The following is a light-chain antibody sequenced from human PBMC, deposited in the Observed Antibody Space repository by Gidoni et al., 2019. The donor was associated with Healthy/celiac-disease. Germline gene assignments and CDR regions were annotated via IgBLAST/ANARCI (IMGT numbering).Light chain of an antibody. V-gene: IGKV3-20*01. CDR2: GAS. CDR1: QSVSSSY. CDR3: QQYGSSPTT. Sequence: EIGLTQSQGTLSLSPGERATPSCRASQSVSSSYLAWYQQKPGQAPRLLIYGASSTATGIPDRFSGSGSGTDFTLTISSLEPEDFAVYYCQQYGSSPTTFGPGTKVDIK. J-gene: IGKJ3*01.